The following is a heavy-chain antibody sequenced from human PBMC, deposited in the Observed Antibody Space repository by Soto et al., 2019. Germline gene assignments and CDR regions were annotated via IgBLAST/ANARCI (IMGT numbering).Heavy chain of an antibody. V-gene: IGHV2-5*02. CDR1: GFSLSTSGVG. CDR2: IYWDDDK. D-gene: IGHD6-13*01. Sequence: QITLKESGPTLVKPTQTLTLTCTFSGFSLSTSGVGVGWIRQPPEKALEWLALIYWDDDKRYSPSLHSRLTIPKDPPKNHVFLTHTNMDPVDTATYYSLPYIGSPGGDYWGQGTLVTLSS. J-gene: IGHJ4*02. CDR3: LPYIGSPGGDY.